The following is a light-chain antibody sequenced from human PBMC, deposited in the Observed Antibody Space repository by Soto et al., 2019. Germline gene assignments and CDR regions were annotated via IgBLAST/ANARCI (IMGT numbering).Light chain of an antibody. V-gene: IGLV2-14*01. J-gene: IGLJ3*02. CDR2: DVS. CDR1: SSDVGGYNY. CDR3: SSYTGSSTWV. Sequence: QSALTQPASVSGSPGQSIAISCTGTSSDVGGYNYVSWYQQHPGKTPNLMIYDVSNRPSGVSNRFSGSKSGNTASLTISGLQDEDEADYYCSSYTGSSTWVFGGGTQLTVL.